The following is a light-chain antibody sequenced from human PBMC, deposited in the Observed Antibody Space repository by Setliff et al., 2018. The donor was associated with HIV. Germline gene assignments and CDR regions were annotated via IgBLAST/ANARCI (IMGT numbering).Light chain of an antibody. V-gene: IGLV1-40*01. J-gene: IGLJ1*01. CDR2: GNS. CDR1: RSNIGAGYD. Sequence: QSVLTQPPSVSGAPGQRVTISCTGSRSNIGAGYDVQWYQQLPGTAPKLVMFGNSNRPSGVPDRFSDSKSGTSASLAISGLQAEDEADYYCQSYDSSLSGDVFGTGTKVTVL. CDR3: QSYDSSLSGDV.